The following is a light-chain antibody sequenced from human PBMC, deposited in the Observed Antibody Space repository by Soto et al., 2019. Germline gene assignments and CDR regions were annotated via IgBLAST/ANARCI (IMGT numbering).Light chain of an antibody. CDR2: EVS. J-gene: IGLJ1*01. CDR1: SSDIGAYNY. Sequence: QSALTQPASVSGSPGQSITISCTGTSSDIGAYNYVSWYQQHPGKAPKLMIYEVSNRPSGVSNRFSGSKSVNTASLTISGLQAEDEADYYCSSYASGSTPYVFGTGTQLTVL. V-gene: IGLV2-14*01. CDR3: SSYASGSTPYV.